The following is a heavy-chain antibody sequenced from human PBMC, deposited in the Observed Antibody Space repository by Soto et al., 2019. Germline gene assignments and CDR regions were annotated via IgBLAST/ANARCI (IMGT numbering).Heavy chain of an antibody. CDR2: ISGSGGST. CDR3: AKDLVSAPSQLWFDP. Sequence: EVQLLESGGGLVPPGVSLRLSCAASGFTFSSYAMSWVRQAPGKGLAWVSAISGSGGSTYYADSVKGRFTISRDNSKNTLYLQMNSLRAEDTAVYYCAKDLVSAPSQLWFDPWGQGTLVTVSS. CDR1: GFTFSSYA. D-gene: IGHD2-21*01. J-gene: IGHJ5*02. V-gene: IGHV3-23*01.